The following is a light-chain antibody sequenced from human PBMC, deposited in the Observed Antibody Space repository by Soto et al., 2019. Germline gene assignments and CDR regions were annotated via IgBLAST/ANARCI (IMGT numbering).Light chain of an antibody. V-gene: IGLV3-25*02. CDR1: ALPKQY. CDR3: QSADSRGTYVV. CDR2: KDS. J-gene: IGLJ2*01. Sequence: SYELTHPPSVSVSPGQTARITCSGDALPKQYAYWYQQKPGQAPVLVIYKDSERPSGIPERFSGSSSGTTVTLTISGVQAEDEADYYCQSADSRGTYVVFGGGTKLTVL.